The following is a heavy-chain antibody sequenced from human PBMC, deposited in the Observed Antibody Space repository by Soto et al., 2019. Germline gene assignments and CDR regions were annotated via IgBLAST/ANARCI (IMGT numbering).Heavy chain of an antibody. V-gene: IGHV3-48*02. CDR3: AGLENYYYGMDV. CDR2: ISSSSSTI. CDR1: GLTFSIYG. J-gene: IGHJ6*02. Sequence: EVRLVESGGGLVQPGGSLGLSCAVSGLTFSIYGMNWVRQAPGKGLEIISYISSSSSTIFYADSVKGRFTISRDNARNLLYLQMNSLRDEDTAVYYCAGLENYYYGMDVWGQGTMVTVSS.